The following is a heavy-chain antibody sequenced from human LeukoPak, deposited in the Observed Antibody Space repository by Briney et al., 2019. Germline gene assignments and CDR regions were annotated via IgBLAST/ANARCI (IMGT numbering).Heavy chain of an antibody. Sequence: SETLSLTCTVSGGSISSSSYYWGWIRQPPGKGLEWIGSIYYSGSAYYNPSLKSRVTISVDTSKNQFSLKLSSVTAADTAVYYCARPDDYGDYVFGGAFDIWGQGTMVTVSS. D-gene: IGHD4-17*01. CDR2: IYYSGSA. CDR3: ARPDDYGDYVFGGAFDI. CDR1: GGSISSSSYY. V-gene: IGHV4-39*01. J-gene: IGHJ3*02.